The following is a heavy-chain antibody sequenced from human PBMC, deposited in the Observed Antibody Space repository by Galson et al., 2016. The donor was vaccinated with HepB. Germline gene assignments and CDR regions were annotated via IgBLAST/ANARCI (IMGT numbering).Heavy chain of an antibody. CDR1: GGSISSGGYS. V-gene: IGHV4-30-2*02. Sequence: TLSLTCAVSGGSISSGGYSWSWIRQSLGKGLEWIAYIYDSGSSYYNPSLKSRVTISVDTSMNQFSLKLHSVTAADTAVYYCAGVPRNYALLLNFDPWGQGTLVTVSS. CDR3: AGVPRNYALLLNFDP. CDR2: IYDSGSS. J-gene: IGHJ5*02. D-gene: IGHD3-16*01.